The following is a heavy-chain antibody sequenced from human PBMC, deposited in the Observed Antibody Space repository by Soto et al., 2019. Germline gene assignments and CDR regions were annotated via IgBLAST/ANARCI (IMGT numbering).Heavy chain of an antibody. D-gene: IGHD2-21*01. CDR3: ASLFNWFDP. J-gene: IGHJ5*02. CDR2: IYYSGST. V-gene: IGHV4-59*08. Sequence: SETLALTCTVSGDCISSYYWSWIRQPPEKGLEWIGYIYYSGSTNYNPSLKSRVTLSVDTSKNQFSLKLSSVTAADTAVYYCASLFNWFDPWGQGTLVTVSS. CDR1: GDCISSYY.